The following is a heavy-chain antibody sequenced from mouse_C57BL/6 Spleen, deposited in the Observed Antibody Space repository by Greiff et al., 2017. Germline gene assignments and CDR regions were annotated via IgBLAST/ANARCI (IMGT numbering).Heavy chain of an antibody. CDR2: IDPETGGT. V-gene: IGHV1-15*01. Sequence: VKVVESGAELVRPGASVTLSCKASGYTFTDYEMHWVKQTPVHGLEWIGAIDPETGGTAYNQKFKGKAILTADKSSSTAYMELRSLTSEDSAVYYCTRDPGGDYYGSPFAYWGQGTLVTVSA. J-gene: IGHJ3*01. CDR3: TRDPGGDYYGSPFAY. CDR1: GYTFTDYE. D-gene: IGHD1-1*01.